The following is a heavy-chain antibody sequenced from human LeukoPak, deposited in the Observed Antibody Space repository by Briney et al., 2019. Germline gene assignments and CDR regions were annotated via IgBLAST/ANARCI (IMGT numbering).Heavy chain of an antibody. CDR3: TRSVVTTADFDY. V-gene: IGHV3-23*01. CDR1: GFTFNNYA. Sequence: RSLRLSCAASGFTFNNYAMSWVRQAPGKGLEWVSAISGSGGSTYYADSVKGRFTISRDNSKNTLYLHLNIPRPEDTAVYYCTRSVVTTADFDYWGQGTLVTVSS. D-gene: IGHD2-21*02. CDR2: ISGSGGST. J-gene: IGHJ4*02.